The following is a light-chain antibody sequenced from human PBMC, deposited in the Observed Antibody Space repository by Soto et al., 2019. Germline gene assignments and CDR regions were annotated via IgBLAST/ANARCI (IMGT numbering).Light chain of an antibody. CDR2: DVS. V-gene: IGLV2-14*01. CDR1: SSDVGGYNY. J-gene: IGLJ1*01. Sequence: QSALTQPASVSGSPGQSITISCTGTSSDVGGYNYVSWYQQHPGKAPKLMIYDVSNRPSGVSNRFSGSKSGNTASLTISGLQAEDEADYYCSSYTSSPRDYVFGTGTKVTVL. CDR3: SSYTSSPRDYV.